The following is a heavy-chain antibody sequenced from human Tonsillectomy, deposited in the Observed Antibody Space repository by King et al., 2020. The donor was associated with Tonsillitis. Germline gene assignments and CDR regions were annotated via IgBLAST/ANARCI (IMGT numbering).Heavy chain of an antibody. J-gene: IGHJ4*02. V-gene: IGHV3-33*08. CDR3: ARERAAAGDFDY. CDR2: IWYCGTKT. Sequence: VQLVESGGGVVQPGRSLRLSCVASGFTFSDHGVHWVLQAPGKGLEWLAVIWYCGTKTFYADSVKGRLTISRDNSKNTHFLQMNTLRVEDTAVYYCARERAAAGDFDYWGQGTLVTVSS. D-gene: IGHD6-13*01. CDR1: GFTFSDHG.